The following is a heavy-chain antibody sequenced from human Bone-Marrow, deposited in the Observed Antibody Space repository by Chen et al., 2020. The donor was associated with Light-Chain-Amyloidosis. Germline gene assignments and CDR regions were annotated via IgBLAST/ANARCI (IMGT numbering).Heavy chain of an antibody. CDR2: INPNSGGT. CDR3: AREKYSSSSRRWFDP. J-gene: IGHJ5*02. V-gene: IGHV1-2*02. D-gene: IGHD6-6*01. Sequence: QVQLVQSGADVKKPGASVKVSCKASGYTFTDYYVHWVRQAPGQGLEWMGWINPNSGGTNYEQKFQDRVTMTRDTAMSTAYMELSRLRSDDTALYYCAREKYSSSSRRWFDPWGQGTLVTVSS. CDR1: GYTFTDYY.